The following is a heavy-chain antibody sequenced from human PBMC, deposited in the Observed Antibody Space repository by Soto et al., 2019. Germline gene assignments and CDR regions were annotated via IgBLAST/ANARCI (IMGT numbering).Heavy chain of an antibody. CDR1: GGSIRSSTYF. CDR2: IHYSGST. J-gene: IGHJ4*02. CDR3: ARQKDYYDSSGDSYFDY. V-gene: IGHV4-39*01. D-gene: IGHD3-22*01. Sequence: SDTLSLTCTVSGGSIRSSTYFWGWIRQPPGKGLEWIGSIHYSGSTYYNPSLKSRVTISVDTSKNQFSLKLSSVTAADTAVYYCARQKDYYDSSGDSYFDYWGQGALVTVSS.